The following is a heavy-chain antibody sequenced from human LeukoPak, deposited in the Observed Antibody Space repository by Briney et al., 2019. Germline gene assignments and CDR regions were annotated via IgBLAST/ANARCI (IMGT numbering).Heavy chain of an antibody. CDR3: ARGYDYGDYVGDFDY. J-gene: IGHJ4*02. D-gene: IGHD4-17*01. Sequence: ASVEVSCTASGYTFTSYPISWVRQAPGQGLEWMGWITTYNGNTNYAQKLQGRVTMATDTSTSTAYMDLRGLRSDDTAVYYCARGYDYGDYVGDFDYWGQGTLVTVSS. CDR1: GYTFTSYP. V-gene: IGHV1-18*01. CDR2: ITTYNGNT.